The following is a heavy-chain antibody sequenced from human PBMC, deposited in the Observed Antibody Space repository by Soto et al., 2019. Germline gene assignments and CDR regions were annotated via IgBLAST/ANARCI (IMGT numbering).Heavy chain of an antibody. CDR3: ARVVGSGSYLHLYNWFDP. CDR1: GGSISSYY. J-gene: IGHJ5*02. Sequence: SETLSLTCTVSGGSISSYYWSWIRQPPGKGLEWIGYIYYSGSTNYNPSLKSRVTISVDTSKNQFSLKLSSVTAADTAAYYCARVVGSGSYLHLYNWFDPWGQRTLVTVSS. V-gene: IGHV4-59*01. CDR2: IYYSGST. D-gene: IGHD3-10*01.